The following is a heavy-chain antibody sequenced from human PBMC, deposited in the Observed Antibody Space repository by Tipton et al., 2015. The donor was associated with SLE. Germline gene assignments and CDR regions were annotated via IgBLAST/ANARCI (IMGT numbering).Heavy chain of an antibody. V-gene: IGHV4-59*08. D-gene: IGHD1-26*01. J-gene: IGHJ4*01. CDR1: GGSIIGYY. CDR3: ARRGGSYSQFTFDY. Sequence: TLSLTCTVSGGSIIGYYWSWIRQSPGKGLEWVGYSYYSGNTNYNPSLKSRVTISVDMSKNQFSLKLRSVTATDTAVYYCARRGGSYSQFTFDYWGHGTLVTVSS. CDR2: SYYSGNT.